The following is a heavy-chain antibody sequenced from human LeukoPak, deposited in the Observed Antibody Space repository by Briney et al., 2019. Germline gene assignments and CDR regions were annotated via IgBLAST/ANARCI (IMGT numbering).Heavy chain of an antibody. CDR2: INHSGST. CDR3: ASYDLRGDY. Sequence: PSETLSLTCAVYGGSFSGYYWSWIRQPPGKGLEWIGEINHSGSTKYNPSLKSRLIISVDTSKNQFSLRPSSVTAADTAVYYCASYDLRGDYWGQGTLVTVSS. J-gene: IGHJ4*02. V-gene: IGHV4-34*01. D-gene: IGHD3-3*01. CDR1: GGSFSGYY.